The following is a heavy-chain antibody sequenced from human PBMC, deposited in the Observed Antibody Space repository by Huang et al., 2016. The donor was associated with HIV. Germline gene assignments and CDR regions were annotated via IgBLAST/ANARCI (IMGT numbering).Heavy chain of an antibody. CDR2: RRGDGGDK. D-gene: IGHD3-16*01. J-gene: IGHJ4*02. CDR3: ARDQEGALDY. Sequence: EVQLVESGGGLVQPGGSLRLSCAASGFRFSSSWMSWVRQAPGKGLEWVANRRGDGGDKSHVDSVKGRFTISRDNAKNSLYLQMDSLGVGDTAVYYCARDQEGALDYWGQGVLVTVSS. V-gene: IGHV3-7*01. CDR1: GFRFSSSW.